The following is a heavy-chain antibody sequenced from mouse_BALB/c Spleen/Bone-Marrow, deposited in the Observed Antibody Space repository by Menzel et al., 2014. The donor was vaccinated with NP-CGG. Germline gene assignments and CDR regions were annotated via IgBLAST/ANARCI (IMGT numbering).Heavy chain of an antibody. CDR3: ARAIYYDYDVGRPFDY. Sequence: QVRLQQCGAELVRHGTSVQVSCKASAYAFTNYLIEWIKKRPGQGLEWIGAITPGSDSSTYNEKFRGKATLTADNSSSTDYMQRSSLTSDVPAVYFCARAIYYDYDVGRPFDYWGQGTLVTVSA. D-gene: IGHD2-4*01. V-gene: IGHV1-54*01. J-gene: IGHJ3*01. CDR1: AYAFTNYL. CDR2: ITPGSDSS.